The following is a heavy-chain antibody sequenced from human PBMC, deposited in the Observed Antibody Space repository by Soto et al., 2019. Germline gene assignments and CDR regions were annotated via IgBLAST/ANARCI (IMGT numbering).Heavy chain of an antibody. V-gene: IGHV4-59*08. J-gene: IGHJ5*01. Sequence: PSETLSLTCTFPRGSFSPNYWSLIRQPPGKGLEWVGYIYYGGTTSYNPSLQSRVAISLETSKSQFSLRLTSVTAADTAVYYCARLGAYYQSFAPWGPGTLVPVS. D-gene: IGHD3-22*01. CDR3: ARLGAYYQSFAP. CDR1: RGSFSPNY. CDR2: IYYGGTT.